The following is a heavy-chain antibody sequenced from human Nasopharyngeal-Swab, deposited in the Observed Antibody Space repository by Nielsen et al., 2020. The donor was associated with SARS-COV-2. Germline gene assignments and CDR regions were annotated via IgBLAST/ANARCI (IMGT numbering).Heavy chain of an antibody. CDR3: AKATLGNAKYSTILYYFDY. J-gene: IGHJ4*02. CDR2: ISYDGSNK. Sequence: GTALEWVAVISYDGSNKYYADSVKGRFTISRDNSKNTLYLQMNSLRAEDTAVYYCAKATLGNAKYSTILYYFDYWGQGTLVTVSS. V-gene: IGHV3-30*18. D-gene: IGHD6-6*01.